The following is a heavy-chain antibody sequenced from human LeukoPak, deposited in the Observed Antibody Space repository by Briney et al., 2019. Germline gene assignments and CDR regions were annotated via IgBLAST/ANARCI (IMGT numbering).Heavy chain of an antibody. CDR3: ARGLDYYDSSGYFY. CDR2: INHSGST. V-gene: IGHV4-34*01. CDR1: GGSFSGYY. J-gene: IGHJ4*02. D-gene: IGHD3-22*01. Sequence: SETLSLTCAVYGGSFSGYYWSWIRQPPGKGLEWIGEINHSGSTNYNPSLKSRVTISVATSKNQFSLKLSSVTAADTAVYYCARGLDYYDSSGYFYWGQGTLVTASS.